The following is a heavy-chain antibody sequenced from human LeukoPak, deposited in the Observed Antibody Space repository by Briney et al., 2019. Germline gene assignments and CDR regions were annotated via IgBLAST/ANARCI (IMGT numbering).Heavy chain of an antibody. J-gene: IGHJ4*02. V-gene: IGHV4-59*01. CDR3: ARETNNWALDY. D-gene: IGHD1-20*01. Sequence: PSDTLSLTRTVSGGSIRTYYWSWIGQSPGKGLDWIGFIQYSGNTKSNPSLKGGVTISLDMSKNQSPLSLTSVTAAETAVYYCARETNNWALDYWGQGTLVTVSS. CDR1: GGSIRTYY. CDR2: IQYSGNT.